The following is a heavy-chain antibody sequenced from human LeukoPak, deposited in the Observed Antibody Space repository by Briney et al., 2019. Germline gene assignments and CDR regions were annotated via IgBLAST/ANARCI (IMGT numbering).Heavy chain of an antibody. J-gene: IGHJ4*02. D-gene: IGHD3-9*01. V-gene: IGHV3-66*04. CDR2: IYSGGST. CDR1: GFTVSSNY. Sequence: PGGSLRLSCAASGFTVSSNYMSWVRQAPGKGLEWVSVIYSGGSTYYADSVKGRFTISRDNSKNTLYLQMNSLRAEDTAVYYCASQQLRYFDWSPGFDYWGQGTLVTVSA. CDR3: ASQQLRYFDWSPGFDY.